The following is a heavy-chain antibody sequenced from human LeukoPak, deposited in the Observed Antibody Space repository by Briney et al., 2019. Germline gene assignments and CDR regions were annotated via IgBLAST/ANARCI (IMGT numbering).Heavy chain of an antibody. D-gene: IGHD3-22*01. Sequence: GGSLRLSCAASGFTFSSYAMSWVRQAPGKGLEWVSAISGSGGSTYYADSVKGRFTISRDNSKNTLYLQMNSLRAEDTAVYYCAKHSYSSGYPEPFDYWGQVTLVTVSS. J-gene: IGHJ4*02. CDR2: ISGSGGST. CDR1: GFTFSSYA. CDR3: AKHSYSSGYPEPFDY. V-gene: IGHV3-23*01.